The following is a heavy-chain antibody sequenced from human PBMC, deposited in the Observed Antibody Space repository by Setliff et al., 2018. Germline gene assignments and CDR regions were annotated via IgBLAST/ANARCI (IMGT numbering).Heavy chain of an antibody. CDR3: ARDRRPFNWGGNDAFDI. CDR2: ISAYNGNT. D-gene: IGHD7-27*01. J-gene: IGHJ3*02. V-gene: IGHV1-18*01. Sequence: ASVKVSCKASGYTFISYGISWVRQAPGQGLEWMGWISAYNGNTNYAQKVQGRVTMTTDTSTSTAYMELSSLRSEDTAVYYCARDRRPFNWGGNDAFDIWGQGTMVTVS. CDR1: GYTFISYG.